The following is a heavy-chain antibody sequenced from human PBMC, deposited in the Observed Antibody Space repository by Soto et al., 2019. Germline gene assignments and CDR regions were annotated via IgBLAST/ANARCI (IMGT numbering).Heavy chain of an antibody. J-gene: IGHJ4*02. CDR1: GLTVSSNY. V-gene: IGHV3-53*01. Sequence: PGGSLRLSCAASGLTVSSNYMGWVRQAPGKGLEWISVFYSDDTTYYADSVKGRFTISRDNSKNTLYLQMNSLRAGDTALYYCARLARFSLDFWGQGTLVTVSS. CDR3: ARLARFSLDF. D-gene: IGHD3-3*01. CDR2: FYSDDTT.